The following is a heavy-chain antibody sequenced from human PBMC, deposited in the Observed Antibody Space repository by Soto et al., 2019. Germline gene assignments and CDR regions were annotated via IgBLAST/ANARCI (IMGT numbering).Heavy chain of an antibody. CDR1: GNRCTSYW. CDR2: IEPSDSYT. D-gene: IGHD6-13*01. V-gene: IGHV5-10-1*01. CDR3: ARRDRTRKIAEAGNEYYYYGMDV. Sequence: XESLRVSCQGSGNRCTSYWISWVLQMPGKGLEWRGRIEPSDSYTNYSPSFQGHVTISADKSISTAYLQWSSLKASDTAMYYCARRDRTRKIAEAGNEYYYYGMDVSGQGTTVTVSS. J-gene: IGHJ6*02.